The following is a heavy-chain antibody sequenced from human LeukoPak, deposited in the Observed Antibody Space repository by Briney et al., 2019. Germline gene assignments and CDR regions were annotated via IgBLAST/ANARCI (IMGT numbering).Heavy chain of an antibody. J-gene: IGHJ4*02. V-gene: IGHV4-4*02. CDR3: AREGGFYRPLDY. D-gene: IGHD3-3*01. Sequence: SETLSLTCAVSGGSVSSTNWWTWFRQPPGKGLEWIGEVHLDGRTNYNPSPTGRLTMSVDLYENHISLKLTSVTAADTAVYYCAREGGFYRPLDYSGQGTLVTVSS. CDR1: GGSVSSTNW. CDR2: VHLDGRT.